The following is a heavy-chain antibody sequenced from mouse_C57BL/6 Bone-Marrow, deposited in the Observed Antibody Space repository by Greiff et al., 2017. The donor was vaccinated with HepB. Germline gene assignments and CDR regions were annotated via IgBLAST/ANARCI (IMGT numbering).Heavy chain of an antibody. D-gene: IGHD1-1*01. CDR1: GYTFTDYE. J-gene: IGHJ2*01. V-gene: IGHV1-15*01. Sequence: QVQLQQSGAELVRPGASVTLSCKASGYTFTDYEMHWVKQTPVHGLEWIGAIDPETGGTAYNQKFKGKAILTADKSSSTAYMELRSLTSEDSAVYYCTRLITTVVSYLDYWGQGTTLTVSS. CDR3: TRLITTVVSYLDY. CDR2: IDPETGGT.